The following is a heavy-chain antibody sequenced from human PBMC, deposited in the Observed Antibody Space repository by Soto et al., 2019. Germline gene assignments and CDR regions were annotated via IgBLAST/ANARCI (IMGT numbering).Heavy chain of an antibody. D-gene: IGHD4-17*01. J-gene: IGHJ2*01. CDR1: EFTFSNYA. CDR2: ISGRAGDT. V-gene: IGHV3-23*01. Sequence: EVQLLESGGGLVQPGGSLRLSCAASEFTFSNYAMTWVRQAPGKGLEWVSAISGRAGDTYYADSVEGRFTISRDNSKNTLYLQMNSLRAEGTAVYYCAKGGGITVTTNWYFDLWGRGTLVTVSS. CDR3: AKGGGITVTTNWYFDL.